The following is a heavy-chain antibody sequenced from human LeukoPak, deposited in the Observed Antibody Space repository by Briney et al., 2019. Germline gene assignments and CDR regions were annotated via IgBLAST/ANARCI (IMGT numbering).Heavy chain of an antibody. D-gene: IGHD2-8*01. Sequence: SETLSLTCTVSGGSISSGGYYWSWIRQHPGKGLEWIGYIYYSGSTYYNPSLKSRVTISVDTSKNQFSLKLSSVTAADTAVYYCARRDRPGMLDYWGQGTLVTVSS. V-gene: IGHV4-31*03. CDR1: GGSISSGGYY. CDR3: ARRDRPGMLDY. CDR2: IYYSGST. J-gene: IGHJ4*02.